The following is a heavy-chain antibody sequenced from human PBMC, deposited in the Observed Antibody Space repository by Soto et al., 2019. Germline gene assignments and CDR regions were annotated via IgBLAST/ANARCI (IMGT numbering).Heavy chain of an antibody. J-gene: IGHJ4*02. V-gene: IGHV3-74*01. D-gene: IGHD3-9*01. CDR2: INKDGSAT. CDR1: GFTFTTYW. CDR3: TRGGFLTGANFDF. Sequence: GGSLRLSCAASGFTFTTYWMHWVRQVPGKGLMWVSGINKDGSATSYADFVEGRFTISRDNAKNTVLLQMNSLRDEDTAVYFCTRGGFLTGANFDFWGQGTLVTVSS.